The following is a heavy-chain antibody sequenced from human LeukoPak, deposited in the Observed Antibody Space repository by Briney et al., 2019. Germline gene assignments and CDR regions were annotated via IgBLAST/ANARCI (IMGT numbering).Heavy chain of an antibody. J-gene: IGHJ4*02. D-gene: IGHD2-2*02. V-gene: IGHV4-34*01. CDR2: INHSGST. Sequence: SETLSLTCAVYGGSFSGYYWSWIRQPPGKGLEWIGEINHSGSTNCNPSLKSRVTISVDTSKNQFSLKLSSVTAADTAVYYCARGRAYCSSTSCYNGTFDYWGQGTLVTVSS. CDR1: GGSFSGYY. CDR3: ARGRAYCSSTSCYNGTFDY.